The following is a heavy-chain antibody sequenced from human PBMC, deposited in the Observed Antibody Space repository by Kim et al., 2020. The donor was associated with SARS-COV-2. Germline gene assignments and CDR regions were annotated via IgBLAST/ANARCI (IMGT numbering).Heavy chain of an antibody. J-gene: IGHJ4*02. CDR3: TGLGV. V-gene: IGHV3-7*03. Sequence: KPDGSDTYYVDSVKGRFIIFRDNAKNSLYLQMNSLRAEDTAMYYCTGLGVWGQGTLVTVSS. CDR2: KPDGSDT.